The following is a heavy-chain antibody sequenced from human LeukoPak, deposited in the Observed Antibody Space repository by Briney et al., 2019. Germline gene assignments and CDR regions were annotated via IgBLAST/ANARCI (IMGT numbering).Heavy chain of an antibody. D-gene: IGHD3-9*01. CDR2: INPSGGST. Sequence: ASVTVSCKASGYTFTSYYMHWVRQAPGQGLEWMGIINPSGGSTSYAQKFQGRVTMTRDMSTSTVYMELSSLRSEDTAVYYCARSRSYDILTGYSSPWGQGTLVTVSS. CDR1: GYTFTSYY. J-gene: IGHJ5*02. V-gene: IGHV1-46*01. CDR3: ARSRSYDILTGYSSP.